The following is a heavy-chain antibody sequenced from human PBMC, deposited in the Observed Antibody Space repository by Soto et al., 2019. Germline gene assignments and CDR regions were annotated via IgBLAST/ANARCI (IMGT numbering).Heavy chain of an antibody. D-gene: IGHD2-15*01. Sequence: EVQLLESGGGLVQPGGSLRLSCAASGFLYSAYAMHWVRQAPGKGLEWISGINGGGHDSDYADSVKGRFTISRDNSKDTLLLEMYSLRADDTAVYFCARADGGGPFDFWGQGTLVTVSS. CDR3: ARADGGGPFDF. CDR1: GFLYSAYA. J-gene: IGHJ4*02. V-gene: IGHV3-23*01. CDR2: INGGGHDS.